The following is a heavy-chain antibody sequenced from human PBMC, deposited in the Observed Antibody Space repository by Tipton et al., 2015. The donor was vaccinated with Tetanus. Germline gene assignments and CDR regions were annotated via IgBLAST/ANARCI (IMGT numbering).Heavy chain of an antibody. CDR1: GFTFTTYW. D-gene: IGHD2-21*02. Sequence: SLRLSCAASGFTFTTYWIHWVRQAPGKGLEWVGDIKQDGSATFYVDSVRGRFSISRDNANNMLYLQMNSLRAEDTGIYYCARYTVVTAGDYWGQGTLVTVSS. V-gene: IGHV3-7*01. CDR2: IKQDGSAT. CDR3: ARYTVVTAGDY. J-gene: IGHJ4*02.